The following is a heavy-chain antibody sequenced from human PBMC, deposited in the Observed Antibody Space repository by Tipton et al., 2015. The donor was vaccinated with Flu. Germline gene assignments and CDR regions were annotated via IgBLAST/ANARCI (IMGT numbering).Heavy chain of an antibody. J-gene: IGHJ4*02. V-gene: IGHV3-23*01. CDR3: AKDKRSGSGSYYPFDY. D-gene: IGHD3-10*01. CDR2: ISGGGGST. Sequence: SLRLSCAASGFTFSSYAMSWVRQAPGKGLEWVSAISGGGGSTYYADSVKGRFTISRDNSKNTLYLQMNSLRAEDTAVYYCAKDKRSGSGSYYPFDYWGQGTLVTVSS. CDR1: GFTFSSYA.